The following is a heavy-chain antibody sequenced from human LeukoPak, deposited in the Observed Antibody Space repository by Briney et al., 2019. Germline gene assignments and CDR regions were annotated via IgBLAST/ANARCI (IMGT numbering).Heavy chain of an antibody. V-gene: IGHV3-23*01. CDR3: AKDRSMVVGASRFDP. J-gene: IGHJ5*02. CDR1: GFNFSNYA. D-gene: IGHD2-15*01. CDR2: ISGSGGRT. Sequence: GGSLRLSCAASGFNFSNYAMSWVRQAPGKGLEWVSAISGSGGRTYYADSVRGRFTISRDNSKNTLYLQMNSLRAEDTAVYYCAKDRSMVVGASRFDPWGQGTLVTVSS.